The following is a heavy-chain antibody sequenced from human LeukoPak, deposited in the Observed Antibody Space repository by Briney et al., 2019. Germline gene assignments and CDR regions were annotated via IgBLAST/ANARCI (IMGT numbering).Heavy chain of an antibody. CDR2: FDPEDGET. Sequence: ASVKVSCKVSGYTLTELSMHWVRQAPGKGLGGRGGFDPEDGETIYAQKFQGRVTMTEDTSTDTAYMELSSLRSEDTAVYYCATPTTAMITFGGVIAFDIWGQGTMVTVSS. J-gene: IGHJ3*02. V-gene: IGHV1-24*01. D-gene: IGHD3-16*02. CDR3: ATPTTAMITFGGVIAFDI. CDR1: GYTLTELS.